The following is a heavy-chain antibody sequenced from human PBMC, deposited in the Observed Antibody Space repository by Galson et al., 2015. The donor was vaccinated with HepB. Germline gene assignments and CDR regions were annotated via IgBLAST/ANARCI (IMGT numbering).Heavy chain of an antibody. D-gene: IGHD5-18*01. J-gene: IGHJ4*02. Sequence: SLRLSCAASGFTFTYSAVTWVRQAPGRGLEWVSTISGNGDYTYYADSVKGRFTISRDNSKSTMYLQMNSLRAEDTAVYYCATDQSHSYTSYCFDYCGQGTLVTVSS. CDR3: ATDQSHSYTSYCFDY. CDR1: GFTFTYSA. CDR2: ISGNGDYT. V-gene: IGHV3-23*01.